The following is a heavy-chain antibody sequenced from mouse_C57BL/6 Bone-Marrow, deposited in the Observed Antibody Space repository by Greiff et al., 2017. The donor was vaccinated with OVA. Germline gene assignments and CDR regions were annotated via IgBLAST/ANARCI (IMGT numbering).Heavy chain of an antibody. V-gene: IGHV1-69*01. CDR2: IDPSDSYT. D-gene: IGHD1-1*01. CDR1: GYTFTSYW. CDR3: ARERDYYGSLDY. J-gene: IGHJ2*01. Sequence: QVHVKQPGAELVMPGASVKLSCKASGYTFTSYWMHWVKQRPGQGLEWIGEIDPSDSYTNYNQKFKGKSTLTVDKSSSTAYMQLSSLTSEDSAVYYCARERDYYGSLDYWGQGTTLTVSS.